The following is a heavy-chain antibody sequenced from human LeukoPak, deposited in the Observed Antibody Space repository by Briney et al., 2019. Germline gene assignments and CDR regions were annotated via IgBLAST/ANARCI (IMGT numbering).Heavy chain of an antibody. J-gene: IGHJ3*02. CDR1: GGSISSGDYY. CDR2: IYYSGST. D-gene: IGHD6-13*01. Sequence: PSETLSLTCTVSGGSISSGDYYWSWIRQPPGKGLEWIGYIYYSGSTYYNPPLKSRVTISVDTSKNQFSLKLSSVTAADTAVYYCARSRAAGQEHDAFDIWGQGTMVTVSS. CDR3: ARSRAAGQEHDAFDI. V-gene: IGHV4-30-4*08.